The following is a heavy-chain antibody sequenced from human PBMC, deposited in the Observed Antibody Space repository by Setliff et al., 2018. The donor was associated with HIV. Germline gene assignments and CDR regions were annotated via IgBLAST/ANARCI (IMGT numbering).Heavy chain of an antibody. CDR2: FIPVLHIT. J-gene: IGHJ3*02. D-gene: IGHD3-10*01. Sequence: SVKVSCKASGGTFSGCVISWVRQAPGQGLEWMGGFIPVLHITNYAQKFQGRVTITADESTSTGYMELSSLRSDDTAVYYCARREPGSVTYSRGFDIWGQGTMVTVSS. CDR1: GGTFSGCV. CDR3: ARREPGSVTYSRGFDI. V-gene: IGHV1-69*10.